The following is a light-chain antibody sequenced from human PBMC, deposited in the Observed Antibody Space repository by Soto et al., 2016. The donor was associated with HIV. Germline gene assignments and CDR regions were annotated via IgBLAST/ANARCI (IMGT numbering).Light chain of an antibody. V-gene: IGKV1-9*01. CDR1: QGISSY. J-gene: IGKJ1*01. CDR2: AAS. Sequence: DIQLTQSPSFLSASVGDRVTITCRASQGISSYLAWYQQKPGKAPKLLIYAASTLQSGVPSRFSGSGSGTDFTLTISSLQPEDFATYYCLQHDSYPWTFGQGTKVEI. CDR3: LQHDSYPWT.